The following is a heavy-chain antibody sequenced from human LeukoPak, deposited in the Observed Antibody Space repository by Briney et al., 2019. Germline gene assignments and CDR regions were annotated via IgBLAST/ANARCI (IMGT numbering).Heavy chain of an antibody. D-gene: IGHD3-3*01. J-gene: IGHJ3*01. CDR3: VTIVGGYYPPVEGLDV. V-gene: IGHV3-74*01. CDR1: GFTFGSCW. Sequence: GGSLRLSCAASGFTFGSCWMHGVRQAPGKGLVWVSRINTDGSRTTYADSVKGRFSISRDNAKNNLYLQMNSLRAEDTAVYYCVTIVGGYYPPVEGLDVWGQGTMVTVSS. CDR2: INTDGSRT.